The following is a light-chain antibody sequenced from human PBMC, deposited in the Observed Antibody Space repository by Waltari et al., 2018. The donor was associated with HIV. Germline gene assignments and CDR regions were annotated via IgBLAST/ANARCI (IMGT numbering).Light chain of an antibody. Sequence: EIVMTQSPATLSVSPGGRATIFCRASQSVSNNLAWYQQKPGQGPRLLMYGATTRATGIPARFGGSGSGTEFTLPISILQSEDSGLYYCQQYNQGPLGITFGQGTRLEI. CDR3: QQYNQGPLGIT. CDR2: GAT. V-gene: IGKV3-15*01. J-gene: IGKJ5*01. CDR1: QSVSNN.